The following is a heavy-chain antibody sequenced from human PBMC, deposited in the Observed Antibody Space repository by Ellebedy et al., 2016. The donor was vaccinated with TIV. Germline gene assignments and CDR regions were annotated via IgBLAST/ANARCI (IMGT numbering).Heavy chain of an antibody. Sequence: GESLKISCAASGFTFSNYWMHWVRQAPGKGLVWVSRINSDGSSTSYADSVKGRFTISRDNAKNTLYLQMNSLRAEDTAVYYCAKIRVAAEGDYWGQGTLVTVSS. CDR1: GFTFSNYW. V-gene: IGHV3-74*01. CDR2: INSDGSST. CDR3: AKIRVAAEGDY. D-gene: IGHD6-13*01. J-gene: IGHJ4*02.